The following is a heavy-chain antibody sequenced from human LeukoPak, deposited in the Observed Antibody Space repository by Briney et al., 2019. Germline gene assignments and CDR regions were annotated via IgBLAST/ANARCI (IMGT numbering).Heavy chain of an antibody. CDR3: ARVRSYGYFDL. V-gene: IGHV4-30-2*01. CDR2: IYHSGST. CDR1: GGSISSGGYS. J-gene: IGHJ2*01. Sequence: PSQTLSLTCAVSGGSISSGGYSWSWIRQPPGTGLEWIGYIYHSGSTYYNPSLKSRVTISVDRSKNQFSLKLRSVTAADTAVYYCARVRSYGYFDLWGRGTLVTVSS.